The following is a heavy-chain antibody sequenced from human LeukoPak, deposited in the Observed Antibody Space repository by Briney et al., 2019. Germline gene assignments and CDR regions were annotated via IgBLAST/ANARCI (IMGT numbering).Heavy chain of an antibody. CDR1: GFTFRSYS. J-gene: IGHJ5*02. Sequence: GGSLRLSCAASGFTFRSYSMNWVRQAPGKGLEWVSSISSSSSYIYYADSVKGRFTISRDNAKNSLYLQMNSLRAEDTAVYYCARGVVPAAMITWFDPWGQGTLVTVSS. V-gene: IGHV3-21*01. CDR3: ARGVVPAAMITWFDP. CDR2: ISSSSSYI. D-gene: IGHD2-2*01.